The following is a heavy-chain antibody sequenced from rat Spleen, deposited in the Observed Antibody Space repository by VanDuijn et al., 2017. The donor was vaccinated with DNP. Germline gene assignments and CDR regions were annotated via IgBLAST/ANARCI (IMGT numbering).Heavy chain of an antibody. CDR2: ISASGGST. Sequence: EVQLVESGGGLVQPGRSLKVSCTASGFTFSDYYMAWVRQAPKKGLEWVATISASGGSTYYRDSVKGRFTISRDNAKSSLYLQMDSLRSEDTATYYCAKRGAYYGYKAHGWFAYWGQGTLVTVSS. CDR3: AKRGAYYGYKAHGWFAY. J-gene: IGHJ3*01. V-gene: IGHV5-25*01. CDR1: GFTFSDYY. D-gene: IGHD1-9*01.